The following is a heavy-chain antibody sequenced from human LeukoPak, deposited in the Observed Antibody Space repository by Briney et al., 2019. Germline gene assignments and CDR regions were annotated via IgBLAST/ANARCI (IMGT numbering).Heavy chain of an antibody. V-gene: IGHV3-23*01. J-gene: IGHJ4*02. CDR3: AKEGDSSGYLYYFDY. CDR2: ISGSGGST. Sequence: GGSLRLSCAASGLTFSSYAMSWVRQAPGKGLEWVSAISGSGGSTYYADSVKGRFTISRDNSKNTLYLQMNSLRAEDTAVYYCAKEGDSSGYLYYFDYWGQGTLVTVSS. CDR1: GLTFSSYA. D-gene: IGHD3-22*01.